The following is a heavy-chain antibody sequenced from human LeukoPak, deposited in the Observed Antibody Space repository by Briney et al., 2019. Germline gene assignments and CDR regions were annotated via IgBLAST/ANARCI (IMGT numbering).Heavy chain of an antibody. Sequence: GHPLKISCKGFGYSFPSYWIGWVRQMPGKGLEWMGIIYPGASDTRYSPSFQGQDTISADKSISTAYLQWSSLKASDTAMYYCARHYGSYYVDYWGQGTLVTVSS. CDR2: IYPGASDT. CDR3: ARHYGSYYVDY. D-gene: IGHD1-26*01. V-gene: IGHV5-51*01. J-gene: IGHJ4*02. CDR1: GYSFPSYW.